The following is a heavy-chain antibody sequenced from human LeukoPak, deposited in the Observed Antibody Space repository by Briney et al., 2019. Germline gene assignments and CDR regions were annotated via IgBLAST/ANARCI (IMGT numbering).Heavy chain of an antibody. CDR3: ARGVGEHPYNWFDP. CDR1: GFTFSSYA. V-gene: IGHV3-30*04. CDR2: ISYDGSNK. Sequence: PGGSLRLSCAASGFTFSSYAMHWVRQAPGKGLEWVAVISYDGSNKYYADSVKGRFTISRDNSKNTLYLQMNSLRAEDTAVYYCARGVGEHPYNWFDPWGQGTLVTVSS. D-gene: IGHD3-10*01. J-gene: IGHJ5*02.